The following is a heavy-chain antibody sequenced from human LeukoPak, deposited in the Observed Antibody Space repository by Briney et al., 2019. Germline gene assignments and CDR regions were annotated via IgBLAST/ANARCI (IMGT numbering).Heavy chain of an antibody. J-gene: IGHJ4*02. CDR3: ARVSVAGTGPDY. CDR1: GGSVSSSNNY. Sequence: WETLSLTCTVSGGSVSSSNNYWSWIRQPPGKGLEWVGFFSYNVHSDYNPSLKSRVTISVDTSKNQFSLRLSSVTAADTAIYYCARVSVAGTGPDYWGQGTQVTVSS. V-gene: IGHV4-61*01. D-gene: IGHD6-13*01. CDR2: FSYNVHS.